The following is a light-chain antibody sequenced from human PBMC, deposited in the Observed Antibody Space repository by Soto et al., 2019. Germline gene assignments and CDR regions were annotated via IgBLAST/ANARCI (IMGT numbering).Light chain of an antibody. CDR3: QHYSNWPPT. V-gene: IGKV3-15*01. CDR2: YAS. J-gene: IGKJ3*01. Sequence: EMVMTQSPATLSVSPGERVTLSCRASESVHRNLAWYQQKPGQGPSLLIYYASTRATGVPDRFTGSGSGTEFTLTISSLQSEDFGVYHCQHYSNWPPTFGPGTNLEIK. CDR1: ESVHRN.